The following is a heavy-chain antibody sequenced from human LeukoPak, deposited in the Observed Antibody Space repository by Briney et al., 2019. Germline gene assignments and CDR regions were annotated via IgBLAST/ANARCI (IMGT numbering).Heavy chain of an antibody. CDR2: ISYDGSNK. Sequence: GGSPRLSCAASGFTFSSYGMHWVRQAPGKGLEWVAVISYDGSNKYYADSVKGRFTISRDNSKNTLYLQMNSLRAEDTAVYYCAKDPAGGVPAADNWFDPWGQGTLVTVSS. CDR1: GFTFSSYG. D-gene: IGHD2-2*01. CDR3: AKDPAGGVPAADNWFDP. J-gene: IGHJ5*02. V-gene: IGHV3-30*18.